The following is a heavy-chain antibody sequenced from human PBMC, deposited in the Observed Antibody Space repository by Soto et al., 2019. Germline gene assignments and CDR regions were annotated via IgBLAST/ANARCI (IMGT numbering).Heavy chain of an antibody. Sequence: GGSLRLSCAASGFTFGNYGMHWVRQAPGKGLEWVAVIWFDGNKQHYADSVKGRFTISRDNSKNTLYVQMTSLSAEDTAVYYCARGLQSLFDYWGQGTLVTVSS. CDR2: IWFDGNKQ. V-gene: IGHV3-33*01. CDR3: ARGLQSLFDY. J-gene: IGHJ4*02. CDR1: GFTFGNYG.